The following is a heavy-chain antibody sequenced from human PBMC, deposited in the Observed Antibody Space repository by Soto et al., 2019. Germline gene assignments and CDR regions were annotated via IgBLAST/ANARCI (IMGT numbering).Heavy chain of an antibody. CDR2: ISVSRHIM. V-gene: IGHV3-48*02. J-gene: IGHJ4*02. Sequence: PWWSRRVSWSACVFSCSNYGMNRLRPAPGKGLERVSYISVSRHIMYYAESVKGRFTISRDNAKESLYLQMISLRDEDTAVYYCARDQYHYDPHQPSYFDTWDQGTLLTVSS. D-gene: IGHD2-2*01. CDR1: VFSCSNYG. CDR3: ARDQYHYDPHQPSYFDT.